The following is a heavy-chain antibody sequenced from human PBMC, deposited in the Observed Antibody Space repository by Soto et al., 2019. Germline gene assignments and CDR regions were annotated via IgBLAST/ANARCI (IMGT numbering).Heavy chain of an antibody. V-gene: IGHV1-46*03. CDR2: INPSGGST. J-gene: IGHJ4*02. CDR1: GYTFTSYY. Sequence: ASVKVSCKASGYTFTSYYMHWVRQAPGQGLEWMGIINPSGGSTSYAQKFQGRVTMTRDTSTSTVYMELSSLRSEDTAVYYCARDPTPQWLVPYYFDYWGQGTLVTAPQ. CDR3: ARDPTPQWLVPYYFDY. D-gene: IGHD6-19*01.